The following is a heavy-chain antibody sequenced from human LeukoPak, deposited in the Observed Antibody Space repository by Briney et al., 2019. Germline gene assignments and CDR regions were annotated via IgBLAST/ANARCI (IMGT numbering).Heavy chain of an antibody. V-gene: IGHV3-48*01. D-gene: IGHD3-22*01. CDR2: ISSSRRAI. CDR1: GFSFPSFG. Sequence: GSLRLSCAASGFSFPSFGFNWVRQAPGKGLEWISYISSSRRAIYYADSVKGRFTISTDHPKNTLYLQMNSLRAEDTAVYFCAKRGVVIRVILVGFHKEAYYFDSWGQGALVTVSS. J-gene: IGHJ4*02. CDR3: AKRGVVIRVILVGFHKEAYYFDS.